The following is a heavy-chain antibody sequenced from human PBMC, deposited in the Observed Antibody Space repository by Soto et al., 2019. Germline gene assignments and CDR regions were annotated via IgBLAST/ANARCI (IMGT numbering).Heavy chain of an antibody. CDR3: ARGDYIRIDY. V-gene: IGHV4-59*13. Sequence: PSETLSLTCTVSGGSISSYYWSWIRQPPGKGLEWIGYIYYSGSTNYNPSLKSRVTISVDTSKNQFSLKLSSVTAADTAVYYCARGDYIRIDYWGQGTLVTVSS. J-gene: IGHJ4*02. CDR1: GGSISSYY. CDR2: IYYSGST. D-gene: IGHD4-17*01.